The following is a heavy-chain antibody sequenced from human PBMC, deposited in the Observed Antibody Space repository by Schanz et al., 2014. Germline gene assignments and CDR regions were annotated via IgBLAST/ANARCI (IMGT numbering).Heavy chain of an antibody. CDR2: VFPNGIT. CDR3: ARDTTWRLDL. D-gene: IGHD1-1*01. Sequence: QVQLQESGPGLVKPSQTLSLTCIVSGGSISSGTYYWSWLRQPAGKGLEWVGRVFPNGITNYNPSLKRRVTISLDASKNQFSLTLTSLTAADTAVYYCARDTTWRLDLWGRGTLVTGSS. J-gene: IGHJ2*01. CDR1: GGSISSGTYY. V-gene: IGHV4-61*02.